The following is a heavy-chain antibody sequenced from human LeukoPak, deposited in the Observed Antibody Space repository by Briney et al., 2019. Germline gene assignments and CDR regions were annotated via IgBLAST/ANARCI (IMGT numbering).Heavy chain of an antibody. V-gene: IGHV4-59*01. J-gene: IGHJ6*03. CDR3: ARVGTSNPYYYYYYMDV. Sequence: SETLSLTCTVSGGSISSYYWSWIRQPPGKGLEWIGYIYYSGSTNYYPSLKSRVTISVDTSKNQFSLKLSSVTAADTAVYYCARVGTSNPYYYYYYMDVWGKGTTVTVSS. CDR2: IYYSGST. D-gene: IGHD4-11*01. CDR1: GGSISSYY.